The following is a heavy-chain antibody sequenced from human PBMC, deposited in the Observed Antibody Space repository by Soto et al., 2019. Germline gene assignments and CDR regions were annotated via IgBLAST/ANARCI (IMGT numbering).Heavy chain of an antibody. D-gene: IGHD1-7*01. V-gene: IGHV1-58*01. CDR2: IVVGSGNT. J-gene: IGHJ4*02. Sequence: SVRVSCKASGFTLTISAVVGVRQARGQRLEWIGWIVVGSGNTNYAQKFQERVTITRDMSTSTAYMELSSLRSEDTAVYYCAADITGTTRDYWGQGTLVTVSS. CDR3: AADITGTTRDY. CDR1: GFTLTISA.